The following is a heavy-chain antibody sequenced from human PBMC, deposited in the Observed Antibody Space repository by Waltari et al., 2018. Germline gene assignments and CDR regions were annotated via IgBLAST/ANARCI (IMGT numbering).Heavy chain of an antibody. J-gene: IGHJ5*02. Sequence: EVQLVESGGGLVQPGGSLRLSCAASGFTFSSYSMNWVRQAPGKGLGGVEYIRSSSSTIYYADSVKGRFTISRDNAKNSRYLQMNSLRAEDTAVYYCARVEVLEWFRWFDPWGQGTLVTVSS. CDR3: ARVEVLEWFRWFDP. V-gene: IGHV3-48*01. D-gene: IGHD3-3*01. CDR1: GFTFSSYS. CDR2: IRSSSSTI.